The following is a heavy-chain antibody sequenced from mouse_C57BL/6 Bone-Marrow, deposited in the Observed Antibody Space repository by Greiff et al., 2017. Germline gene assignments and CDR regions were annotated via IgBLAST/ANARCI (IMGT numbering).Heavy chain of an antibody. CDR1: GFTFSDYG. D-gene: IGHD2-3*01. V-gene: IGHV5-15*01. J-gene: IGHJ4*01. CDR3: ARSWGLLKAMDY. CDR2: ISNLAYSI. Sequence: EVQGVESGGGLVQPGGSLKLSCAASGFTFSDYGLAWVRQAPRKGPEWVAFISNLAYSIYYADTVTGRFTISRENAKNTLYLEMSSLRSEDTAMYYCARSWGLLKAMDYWGQGTSVTVSS.